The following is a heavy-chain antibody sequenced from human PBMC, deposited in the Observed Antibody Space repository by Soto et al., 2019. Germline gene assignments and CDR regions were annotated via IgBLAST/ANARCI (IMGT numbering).Heavy chain of an antibody. V-gene: IGHV3-23*01. D-gene: IGHD3-9*01. J-gene: IGHJ5*01. CDR2: ISGSGGST. Sequence: GGSLRLSCAASGFTFSSYAMSWVRQAPGKGLEWVSAISGSGGSTYYADSVKGRFTISRDNSKNTLYLQMNSLRAEDTAVYYLGNYRRPMLTKKRAKGEYDAFDTWGQGTLVTVSS. CDR1: GFTFSSYA. CDR3: GNYRRPMLTKKRAKGEYDAFDT.